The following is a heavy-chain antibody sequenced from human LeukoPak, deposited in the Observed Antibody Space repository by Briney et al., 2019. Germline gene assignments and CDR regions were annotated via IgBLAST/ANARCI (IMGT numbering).Heavy chain of an antibody. CDR2: ISGSGGRT. Sequence: PGGSLRLSCAASGFTFSSYAMSWVRQAPGKGLEWVSDISGSGGRTHYAESVKGRFTISRDNSKNTLYLQMSSLRAEDTAVYYCANLGDFWSGYSGYWGQGTLVTVSS. J-gene: IGHJ4*02. CDR3: ANLGDFWSGYSGY. CDR1: GFTFSSYA. V-gene: IGHV3-23*01. D-gene: IGHD3-3*01.